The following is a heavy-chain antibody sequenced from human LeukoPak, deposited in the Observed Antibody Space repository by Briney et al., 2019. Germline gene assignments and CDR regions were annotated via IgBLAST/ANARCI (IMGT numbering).Heavy chain of an antibody. J-gene: IGHJ4*02. D-gene: IGHD4-17*01. V-gene: IGHV1-46*01. CDR3: ARDGYGDLFDY. Sequence: ASVKVSCKASGYTFTSYYMRWVRQAPGQGREWMGIINPSGGSTSYAQKFQGRVTMTRDTSTSTVYMELRSLRSEDTAVYYCARDGYGDLFDYWGQGTLVTVSS. CDR1: GYTFTSYY. CDR2: INPSGGST.